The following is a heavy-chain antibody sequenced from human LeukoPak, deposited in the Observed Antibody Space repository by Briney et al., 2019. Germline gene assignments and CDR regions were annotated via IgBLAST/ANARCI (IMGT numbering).Heavy chain of an antibody. J-gene: IGHJ4*02. CDR1: GGSVRNYY. CDR3: ARHFAYSSSSYLHY. CDR2: VYYTGST. V-gene: IGHV4-59*08. D-gene: IGHD6-6*01. Sequence: PSETLSLTCSVSGGSVRNYYWSWIRQPPGKGLEWIGYVYYTGSTNYNPSLKSRVTMFEDKSKNQFSLRLYSVTVADTAVYYCARHFAYSSSSYLHYWGQGSLVTVSS.